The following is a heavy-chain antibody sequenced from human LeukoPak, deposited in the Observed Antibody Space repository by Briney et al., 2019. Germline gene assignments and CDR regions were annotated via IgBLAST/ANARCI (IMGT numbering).Heavy chain of an antibody. J-gene: IGHJ4*02. CDR3: ARGSTYYDSSGQVPFDY. CDR2: VNEDGSET. Sequence: PGGSLRLSCEASGFIFNTYWIHWVRQAPGKGLVWVSRVNEDGSETNYADSVKGRLTISRDNAKNSLYLQMNSLRAEDTAVYYCARGSTYYDSSGQVPFDYWGQGTLVTVSS. D-gene: IGHD3-22*01. CDR1: GFIFNTYW. V-gene: IGHV3-74*01.